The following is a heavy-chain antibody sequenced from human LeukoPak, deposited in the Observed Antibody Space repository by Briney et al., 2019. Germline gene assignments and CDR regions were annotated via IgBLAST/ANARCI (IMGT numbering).Heavy chain of an antibody. V-gene: IGHV1-2*02. D-gene: IGHD3/OR15-3a*01. CDR3: ARDRGPSGYFDY. Sequence: ASVKVSCKASGYTFTGYYMHWVRRAPGQGLEWMGWINPNSGGTNYAQKFQGRVTMTRDTSISTAYMELSRLRSDDTAVYYCARDRGPSGYFDYWGQGTLVTVSS. CDR2: INPNSGGT. J-gene: IGHJ4*02. CDR1: GYTFTGYY.